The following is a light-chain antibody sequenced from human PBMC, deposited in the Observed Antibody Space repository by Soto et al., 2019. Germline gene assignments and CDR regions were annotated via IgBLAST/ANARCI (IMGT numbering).Light chain of an antibody. CDR2: NNN. CDR3: ATWDDTLYTPV. Sequence: QSVLTQPPSASGTPGQGVTISCSGSRSTIGSNPVQWYHQLPGMAPKLLIYNNNQRPSGVPDRFSGSKSGTSASLAISGLQFEDEADYYCATWDDTLYTPVFGGGTKLTVL. V-gene: IGLV1-44*01. CDR1: RSTIGSNP. J-gene: IGLJ2*01.